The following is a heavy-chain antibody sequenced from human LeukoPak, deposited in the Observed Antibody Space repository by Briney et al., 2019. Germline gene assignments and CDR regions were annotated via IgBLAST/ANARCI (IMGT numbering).Heavy chain of an antibody. D-gene: IGHD3-22*01. CDR3: ARSRDYYDSSGLGQYFDY. CDR2: MNPNSGNT. CDR1: GYTFTSYD. V-gene: IGHV1-8*01. J-gene: IGHJ4*02. Sequence: ASVKVSCKASGYTFTSYDINWVRQATGQGVEWMGWMNPNSGNTGYAQKFQGRVTMTRNTSISTAYMELSSLRSEDTAVYYCARSRDYYDSSGLGQYFDYWGQGTLVTVSS.